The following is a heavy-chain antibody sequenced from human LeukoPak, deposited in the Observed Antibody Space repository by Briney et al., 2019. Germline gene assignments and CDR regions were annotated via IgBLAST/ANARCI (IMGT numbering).Heavy chain of an antibody. CDR1: GFTFSSYA. V-gene: IGHV3-23*01. D-gene: IGHD1-26*01. CDR3: AKTSGGSYFDAFDI. Sequence: GGSLRLSCAASGFTFSSYAMSWVRQAPGKGLEWVSAISGSGGSTYYADSVKGRFTLSRDNSKKTLHLQMNSLRAEDTAVYYCAKTSGGSYFDAFDIWGQGTMVTVSS. J-gene: IGHJ3*02. CDR2: ISGSGGST.